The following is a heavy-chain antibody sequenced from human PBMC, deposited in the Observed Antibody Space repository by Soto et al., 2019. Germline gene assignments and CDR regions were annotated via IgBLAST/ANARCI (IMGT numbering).Heavy chain of an antibody. V-gene: IGHV4-34*01. CDR3: ARGGQRITMIVVVTSRAFDI. CDR2: INHSGST. D-gene: IGHD3-22*01. J-gene: IGHJ3*02. Sequence: LSLTCAVYGGSFSGYYWSWIRQPPGKGLEWIGEINHSGSTNYNPPLKSRVTISVDTSKNQFSLKLSSVTAADTAVYYCARGGQRITMIVVVTSRAFDIWGQGTMVTVSS. CDR1: GGSFSGYY.